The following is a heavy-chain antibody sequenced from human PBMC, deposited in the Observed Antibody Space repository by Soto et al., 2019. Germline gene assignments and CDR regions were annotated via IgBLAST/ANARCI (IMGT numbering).Heavy chain of an antibody. Sequence: QVQLVQSRAEVKKPGSSVRVSCKASGGTFSSYTISWVRQAPGQGLEWMGRIIPILGIANYAQKFQGRVTITADKSTSTAYMELSSLRSEDTAVYYCARELRYYYYMDVWGKGTTVTVSS. J-gene: IGHJ6*03. V-gene: IGHV1-69*08. D-gene: IGHD3-16*01. CDR3: ARELRYYYYMDV. CDR1: GGTFSSYT. CDR2: IIPILGIA.